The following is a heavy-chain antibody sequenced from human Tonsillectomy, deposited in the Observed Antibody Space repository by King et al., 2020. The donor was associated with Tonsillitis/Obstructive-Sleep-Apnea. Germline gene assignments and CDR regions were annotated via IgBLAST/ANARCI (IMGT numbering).Heavy chain of an antibody. V-gene: IGHV4-31*03. CDR3: ARTFRPGGYWYFDL. D-gene: IGHD1-14*01. CDR2: IYYSGST. Sequence: VQLQESGPGLVKPSQTLFLTCSVSGGSLSSTSYYWSWIRQHPGKGLEWIGYIYYSGSTYYNPSLKNRLTISVDTSKNQFSLKLSSVTAADTAVYYCARTFRPGGYWYFDLWGRGTLVTVSS. CDR1: GGSLSSTSYY. J-gene: IGHJ2*01.